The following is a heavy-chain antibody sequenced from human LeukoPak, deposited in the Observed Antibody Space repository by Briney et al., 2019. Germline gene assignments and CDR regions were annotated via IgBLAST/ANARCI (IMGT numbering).Heavy chain of an antibody. Sequence: SETLSLTCTVSGGSISSYYWSWIRQPPGKGLEWIGSIYYSGSTYYNPSLKSRVTISVDTSKNQFSLKLSSVTAADTAVYYCARDFFWGSGAFDIWGQGTMVTVSS. D-gene: IGHD7-27*01. J-gene: IGHJ3*02. CDR2: IYYSGST. CDR1: GGSISSYY. V-gene: IGHV4-59*12. CDR3: ARDFFWGSGAFDI.